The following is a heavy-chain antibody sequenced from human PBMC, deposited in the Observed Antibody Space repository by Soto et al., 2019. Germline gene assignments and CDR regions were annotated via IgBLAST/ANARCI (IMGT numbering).Heavy chain of an antibody. V-gene: IGHV4-30-2*01. D-gene: IGHD2-21*02. Sequence: SETLSLTCAVSGGSISSGGYSWSWIRQPPGKGLEWIGYIYHSGSTYYNPSLKSRVTISVDRSKNQFSLKLSSVTAADTAVYYCARVCGGDCHYSMDVWDQGTTVTVS. CDR3: ARVCGGDCHYSMDV. CDR2: IYHSGST. CDR1: GGSISSGGYS. J-gene: IGHJ6*02.